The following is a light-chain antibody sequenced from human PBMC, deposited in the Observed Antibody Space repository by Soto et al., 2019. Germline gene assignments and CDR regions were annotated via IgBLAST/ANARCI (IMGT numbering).Light chain of an antibody. CDR2: EVN. J-gene: IGLJ1*01. CDR3: SSYTTSNTYV. V-gene: IGLV2-14*01. Sequence: SALTQPASVSGSPGQSITFSCTGTSSDIGVYNYVSWCQQHPGKAPKLMIYEVNNRPSGVSNRFSGSRPGNTASLTISGLQAEDEADYYCSSYTTSNTYVFGTGTKVTVL. CDR1: SSDIGVYNY.